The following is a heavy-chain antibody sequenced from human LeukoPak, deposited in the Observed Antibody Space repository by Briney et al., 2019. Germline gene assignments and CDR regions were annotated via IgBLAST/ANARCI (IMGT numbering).Heavy chain of an antibody. V-gene: IGHV1-69*01. Sequence: SVKVSCRASGGTFSSSGISWVRQAPGQGLEWMGGIIPMIGTPNYAQKFQGRVTITADESTSTGYMELSSLRSEDTAVYYCARVNAEYYYDSSGYLDYWGQGTLVTVSS. CDR1: GGTFSSSG. CDR3: ARVNAEYYYDSSGYLDY. D-gene: IGHD3-22*01. CDR2: IIPMIGTP. J-gene: IGHJ4*02.